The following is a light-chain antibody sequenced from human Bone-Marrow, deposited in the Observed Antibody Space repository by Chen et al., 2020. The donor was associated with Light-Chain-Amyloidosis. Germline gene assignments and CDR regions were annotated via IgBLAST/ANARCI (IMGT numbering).Light chain of an antibody. CDR2: DDS. CDR1: NIGSTS. CDR3: QVWDRSSDRPV. V-gene: IGLV3-21*02. Sequence: SHLLTQPSSVSGAPGQKATIARGGNNIGSTSGHWYQQTPDQAPLLVVYDDSDRPSWIPGRLSGSNSGNTATLTISRVEAGDEADYYCQVWDRSSDRPVFGGGTKLTVL. J-gene: IGLJ3*02.